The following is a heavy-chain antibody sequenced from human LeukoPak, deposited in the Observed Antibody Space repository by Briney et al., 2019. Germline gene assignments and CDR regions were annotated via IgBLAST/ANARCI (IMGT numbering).Heavy chain of an antibody. CDR2: IKAGSGDT. CDR3: TRIGDGYPY. J-gene: IGHJ4*02. Sequence: ASVKVSCKAPGYIFTAYYLHWVRQAPGQGPEWMGWIKAGSGDTNYARKFQGRVTMTRDTSITTVYMELSSLTSDDTAVYYCTRIGDGYPYWGQGSLVTVSS. CDR1: GYIFTAYY. V-gene: IGHV1-2*02. D-gene: IGHD5-24*01.